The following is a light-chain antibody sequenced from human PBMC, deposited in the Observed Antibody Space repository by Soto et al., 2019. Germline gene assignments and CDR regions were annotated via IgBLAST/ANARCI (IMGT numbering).Light chain of an antibody. CDR2: YVS. J-gene: IGLJ3*02. CDR1: SSDVGAYNG. Sequence: QSVLTQPRSVSGSPGQSVTISCTGTSSDVGAYNGVSWYQQRPGEAPKLIIYYVSQPPSGVPVRFSASKSGNTASLTISGLQADDEADYYCCSRGASFNWVFGGGTQLTVL. CDR3: CSRGASFNWV. V-gene: IGLV2-11*01.